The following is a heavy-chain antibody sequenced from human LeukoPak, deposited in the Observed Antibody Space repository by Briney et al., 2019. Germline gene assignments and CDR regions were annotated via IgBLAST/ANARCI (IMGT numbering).Heavy chain of an antibody. CDR3: ARTTVTNFDY. CDR1: GYTFTGYC. V-gene: IGHV1-2*02. D-gene: IGHD4-17*01. Sequence: ASVKVSCKASGYTFTGYCMHWVRQAPGQGLEWMGWINPNSGGTNYAQKFQGRVTMTGDTSISTAYMELSRLRSDDTAVYYCARTTVTNFDYWGQGTLVTVSS. J-gene: IGHJ4*02. CDR2: INPNSGGT.